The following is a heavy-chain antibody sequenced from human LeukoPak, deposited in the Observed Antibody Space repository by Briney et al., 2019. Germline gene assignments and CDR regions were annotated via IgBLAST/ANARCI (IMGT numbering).Heavy chain of an antibody. J-gene: IGHJ4*02. Sequence: PGGSLRLSCVASGFTFRNFAMPWVRQAPGKGVEYVSALRSNGFTTSYADHVKDRFITSSHNSKNTLYLQMGSLRREDMGMYYCARARRSGQQSYHFDFWGQGTPVTVSS. D-gene: IGHD6-19*01. CDR2: LRSNGFTT. CDR3: ARARRSGQQSYHFDF. V-gene: IGHV3-64*02. CDR1: GFTFRNFA.